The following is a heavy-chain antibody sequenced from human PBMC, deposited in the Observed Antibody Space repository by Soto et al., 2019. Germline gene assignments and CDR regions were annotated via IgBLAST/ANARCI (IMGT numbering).Heavy chain of an antibody. J-gene: IGHJ5*02. Sequence: ASVKVSCKVSGYTLTELSMHWVLQAPGKGLEWMGGFDPEDGETIYAQKFQGRVTMTEDTSTDTAYMELSSLRSEDTAVYYCATRSVYYDSSGYYSGWFDPWGQGTLVTVSS. CDR2: FDPEDGET. D-gene: IGHD3-22*01. CDR1: GYTLTELS. CDR3: ATRSVYYDSSGYYSGWFDP. V-gene: IGHV1-24*01.